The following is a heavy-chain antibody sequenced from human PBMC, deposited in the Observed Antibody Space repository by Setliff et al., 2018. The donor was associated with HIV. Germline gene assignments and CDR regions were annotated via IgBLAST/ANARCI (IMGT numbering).Heavy chain of an antibody. CDR2: ISGGGGST. CDR3: AKDDQRSGASDY. V-gene: IGHV3-23*01. Sequence: PGGSLRLSCAASGLTFSNYAMSWVRQAPGKGLEWVSGISGGGGSTNYADSVKGRFTISRDNSKNTLYLQMNSLRAEDTAVYYCAKDDQRSGASDYWGQGTLVTVSS. D-gene: IGHD7-27*01. CDR1: GLTFSNYA. J-gene: IGHJ4*02.